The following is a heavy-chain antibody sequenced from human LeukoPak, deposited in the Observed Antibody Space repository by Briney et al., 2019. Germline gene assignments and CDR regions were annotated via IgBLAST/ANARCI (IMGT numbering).Heavy chain of an antibody. Sequence: SETLSLTCSVSGGSISSRSYYWGWVRQPPGKGLEWIGSTYYTGSTYYNPSLRSRVSISGDTSRNQVSLNLSSVTAADTAVYHCATYRLLWFGELSTYYFDYWGQGTLVTVSS. D-gene: IGHD3-10*01. J-gene: IGHJ4*02. CDR1: GGSISSRSYY. V-gene: IGHV4-39*01. CDR2: TYYTGST. CDR3: ATYRLLWFGELSTYYFDY.